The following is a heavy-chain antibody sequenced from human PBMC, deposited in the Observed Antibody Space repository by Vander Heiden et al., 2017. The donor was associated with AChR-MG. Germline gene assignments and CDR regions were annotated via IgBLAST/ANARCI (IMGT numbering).Heavy chain of an antibody. Sequence: QVQLVQSGAEVKKPGASVQPSCKASGYTCTSYGIRWVRQAHGQGLEWMGWISAYNGNTNYAQKLQGRVTMTTDTSTSTAYMELRSLRSDDTAVYYGARGSGWSRMNWFDPWGQGTLVTVSS. J-gene: IGHJ5*02. D-gene: IGHD6-19*01. CDR2: ISAYNGNT. V-gene: IGHV1-18*01. CDR3: ARGSGWSRMNWFDP. CDR1: GYTCTSYG.